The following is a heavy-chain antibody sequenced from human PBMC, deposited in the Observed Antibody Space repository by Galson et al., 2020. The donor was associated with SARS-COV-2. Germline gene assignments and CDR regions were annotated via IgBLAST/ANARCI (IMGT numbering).Heavy chain of an antibody. CDR3: ARNRIRNCSGGSCLLGGFDP. CDR2: INHSGST. Sequence: ETSETLSLTCAVYRGYFNDYYWSWIRQPPGKGLEWIGEINHSGSTNYNPSLKSRVTISVDTSKNQFSLKLSSVTAADTAVYYCARNRIRNCSGGSCLLGGFDPWGQGTLVTVSS. V-gene: IGHV4-34*01. D-gene: IGHD2-15*01. J-gene: IGHJ5*02. CDR1: RGYFNDYY.